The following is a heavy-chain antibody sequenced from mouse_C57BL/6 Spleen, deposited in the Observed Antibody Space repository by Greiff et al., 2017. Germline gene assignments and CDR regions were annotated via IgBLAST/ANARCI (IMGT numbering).Heavy chain of an antibody. J-gene: IGHJ2*01. D-gene: IGHD2-1*01. Sequence: QVQLQQSGPELVKPGASVKISCKASGYAFSSSWMNWVKQRPGKGLEWVGRIYPGDGDTNYNGKFKGKATLTADKSSSTAYMQLSSMTSEDSAVYFCAISYYGNYFDYWGQGTTLTVSS. CDR1: GYAFSSSW. CDR2: IYPGDGDT. V-gene: IGHV1-82*01. CDR3: AISYYGNYFDY.